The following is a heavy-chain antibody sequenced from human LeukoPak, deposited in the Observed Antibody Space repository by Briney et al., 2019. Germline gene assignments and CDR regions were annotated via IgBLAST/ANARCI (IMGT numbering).Heavy chain of an antibody. CDR2: IYPGDSDT. CDR1: GYSFTSYW. Sequence: GESLKISCKGSGYSFTSYWIGWVRQMPGKGLDWMGIIYPGDSDTRYSPSFQGQVTISADKSISTAYLQWSSLKASDTAMYYCARQSRMVRGAIDAFDIWGQGTMVTVSS. CDR3: ARQSRMVRGAIDAFDI. J-gene: IGHJ3*02. D-gene: IGHD3-10*01. V-gene: IGHV5-51*01.